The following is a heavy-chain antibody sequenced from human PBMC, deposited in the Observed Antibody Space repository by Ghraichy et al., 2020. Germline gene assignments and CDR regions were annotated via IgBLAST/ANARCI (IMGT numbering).Heavy chain of an antibody. CDR3: ARDSIAAAGSSRGYNWFDP. V-gene: IGHV1-46*01. Sequence: ASVKVSCKASGYTFTSYYMHWVRQAPGQGLEWMGIINPSGGSTSYAQKFQGRVTMTRDTSTSTVYMELSSLRSEDTAVYYCARDSIAAAGSSRGYNWFDPWGQGTLVTVSS. CDR1: GYTFTSYY. CDR2: INPSGGST. J-gene: IGHJ5*02. D-gene: IGHD6-13*01.